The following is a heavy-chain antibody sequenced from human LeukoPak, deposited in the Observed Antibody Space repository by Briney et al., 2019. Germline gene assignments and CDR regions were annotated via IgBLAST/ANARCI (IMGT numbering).Heavy chain of an antibody. J-gene: IGHJ5*02. CDR1: GGSFSSYY. D-gene: IGHD3-22*01. CDR2: IYYSGST. CDR3: APPPYYYEANGYSVA. Sequence: SETLSLTCTLSGGSFSSYYWSWIRQPPGKGLEWIGYIYYSGSTNYNPSLKSRVTISVDTSKNQFSLNLSSVTAADTAVYYCAPPPYYYEANGYSVAWGQGTLVTVSS. V-gene: IGHV4-59*12.